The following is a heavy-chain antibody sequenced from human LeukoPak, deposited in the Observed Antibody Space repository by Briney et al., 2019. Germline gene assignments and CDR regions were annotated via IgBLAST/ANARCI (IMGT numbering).Heavy chain of an antibody. CDR1: GFTFSSYA. CDR3: AKGLYGSDMDV. CDR2: IYSGGST. V-gene: IGHV3-23*03. J-gene: IGHJ6*02. Sequence: GGSLRLSCAASGFTFSSYAMSWVRQAPGKGLEWVSLIYSGGSTYYADSVKGRFTISRDNAKNSLYLQMNSLRADDTALYYCAKGLYGSDMDVWGQGTTVIVSS. D-gene: IGHD3-10*01.